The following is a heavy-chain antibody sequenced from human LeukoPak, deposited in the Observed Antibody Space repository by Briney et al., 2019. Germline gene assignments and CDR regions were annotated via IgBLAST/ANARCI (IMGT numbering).Heavy chain of an antibody. D-gene: IGHD2-15*01. V-gene: IGHV1-24*01. CDR1: GYTLTELS. J-gene: IGHJ4*02. CDR2: FDPEDGET. Sequence: VASMKVSCKVSGYTLTELSMHWVRQAPGKGLEWMGGFDPEDGETIYAQKFQGRVTMTEDTSTDTAYMELSRLRSEDTAVYYCATDPANMYYFDYWGQGTLVTVSS. CDR3: ATDPANMYYFDY.